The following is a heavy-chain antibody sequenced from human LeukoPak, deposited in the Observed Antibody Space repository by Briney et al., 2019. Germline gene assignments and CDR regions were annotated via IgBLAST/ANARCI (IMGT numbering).Heavy chain of an antibody. D-gene: IGHD3-10*01. V-gene: IGHV1-18*01. J-gene: IGHJ6*03. CDR2: ISAYNGNR. CDR3: ARDRWGVNYYQYMDV. CDR1: GYTFTSYG. Sequence: ASVKVSCKASGYTFTSYGISWVRLAPGHRLEWRGWISAYNGNRKYEKKLQGRVTMTTDTATSTAYVELSSLRADDTAVYYCARDRWGVNYYQYMDVWGKGTTVTVSS.